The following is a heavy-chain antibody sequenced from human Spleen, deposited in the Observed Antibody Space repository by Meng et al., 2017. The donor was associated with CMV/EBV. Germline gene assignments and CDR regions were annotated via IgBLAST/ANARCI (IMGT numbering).Heavy chain of an antibody. CDR1: GGSISSYY. V-gene: IGHV4-59*12. Sequence: SETLSLTCTVSGGSISSYYWSWIRQPPGKGLEWIGYIYYSGSTNYNPSLKSRVTISVDTSKNQFSLKLSSVTAADTAVYYCARSNSDYYGMDVWGQGTTVTVSS. CDR2: IYYSGST. D-gene: IGHD4-23*01. CDR3: ARSNSDYYGMDV. J-gene: IGHJ6*02.